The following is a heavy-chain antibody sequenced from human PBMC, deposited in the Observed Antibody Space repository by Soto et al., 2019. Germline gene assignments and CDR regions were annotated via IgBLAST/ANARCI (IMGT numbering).Heavy chain of an antibody. J-gene: IGHJ4*02. CDR2: IIPIFGTR. CDR1: GGTFTSYA. V-gene: IGHV1-69*01. Sequence: QVQLVQSGAEVKKPGSSVKVSCKASGGTFTSYAISWVRQAPGQGFEWMGGIIPIFGTRNYAQKFQGRVTITADESTGTAYMDLSSLRSEDTAVYYCARGIPRGTVEAMTCDFDSWGQGTLVTVSS. CDR3: ARGIPRGTVEAMTCDFDS. D-gene: IGHD5-12*01.